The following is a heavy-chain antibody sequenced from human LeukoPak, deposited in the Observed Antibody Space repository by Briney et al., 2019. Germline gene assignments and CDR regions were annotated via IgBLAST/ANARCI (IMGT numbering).Heavy chain of an antibody. J-gene: IGHJ4*02. CDR3: AREGTPLYYYDSSGYPDY. D-gene: IGHD3-22*01. CDR2: IKQDGSEK. V-gene: IGHV3-7*03. Sequence: GGSLRLSCAASGITFSSYAMSWVRQAPGKGLEWVANIKQDGSEKYYVDSVKGRFTISRDNAKNSLYLQMNSLRAEDTAVYYCAREGTPLYYYDSSGYPDYWGQGTLVTVSS. CDR1: GITFSSYA.